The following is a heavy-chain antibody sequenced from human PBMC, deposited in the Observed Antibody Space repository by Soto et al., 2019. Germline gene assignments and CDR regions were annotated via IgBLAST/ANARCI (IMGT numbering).Heavy chain of an antibody. D-gene: IGHD3-10*01. CDR2: IYYSGST. CDR1: GGSISSYY. Sequence: QVQLQESGPGLVKPSETLSLTCTVSGGSISSYYWSWIRQPPGKGLEWIGYIYYSGSTNYNPSLKGRVPISVETSKNPFSLKLSSVTAADTAVYYCARGDPLLWFGEKVYYGMDVWGQGTTVTVSS. V-gene: IGHV4-59*01. CDR3: ARGDPLLWFGEKVYYGMDV. J-gene: IGHJ6*02.